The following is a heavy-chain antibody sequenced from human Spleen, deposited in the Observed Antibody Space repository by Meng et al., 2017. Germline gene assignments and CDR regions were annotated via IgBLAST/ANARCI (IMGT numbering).Heavy chain of an antibody. CDR1: GDSITNGYW. D-gene: IGHD4-11*01. Sequence: SETLSLTCTVSGDSITNGYWWGWIRQPPGKGLEWIGEINHSGSTNYNPSLKSRVTISVDTSKNQFSLKLSSVTAADSAVYYCARGPTTMAHDFDYWGQGTLVTVSS. CDR3: ARGPTTMAHDFDY. J-gene: IGHJ4*02. V-gene: IGHV4-38-2*02. CDR2: INHSGST.